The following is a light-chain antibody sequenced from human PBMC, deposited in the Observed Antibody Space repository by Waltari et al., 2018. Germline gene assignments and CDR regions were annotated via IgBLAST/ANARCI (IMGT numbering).Light chain of an antibody. V-gene: IGKV3-20*01. CDR3: QKYGTRPAT. CDR2: DAS. CDR1: QSVSRT. J-gene: IGKJ1*01. Sequence: EIVLTQSPGTLSLSPGERATLSCRASQSVSRTLAWYQQKPGQAPRLLIYDASSRATGIPDRFSGSGSGTDFSLTISRLEPEDFAVYYCQKYGTRPATFGQGTKVEVK.